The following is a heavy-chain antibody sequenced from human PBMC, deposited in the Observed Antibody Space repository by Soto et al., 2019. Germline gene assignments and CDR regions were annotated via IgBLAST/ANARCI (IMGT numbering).Heavy chain of an antibody. D-gene: IGHD2-15*01. V-gene: IGHV1-2*04. Sequence: ASVKVSCKASGYTFTGYYMHWVRQAPGQGLEWMGWINPKSGGTNSAQKFQGWVTMTRDTSISTAYMELSRLRSDDTAVYYCARGPDIVVVVAATHFDYWGQGTPVTVSS. CDR2: INPKSGGT. J-gene: IGHJ4*02. CDR1: GYTFTGYY. CDR3: ARGPDIVVVVAATHFDY.